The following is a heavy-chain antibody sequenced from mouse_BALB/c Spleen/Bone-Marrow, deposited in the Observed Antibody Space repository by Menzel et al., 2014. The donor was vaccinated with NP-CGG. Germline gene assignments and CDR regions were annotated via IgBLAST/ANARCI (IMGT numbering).Heavy chain of an antibody. Sequence: EVQLVESGGGLVQPGGSLKLSCAASGFTFSNYSMSWVRQTPDKRLELVATINSNGGSTYYPDSVKGRFTISRDTAKNTLYLQMSSLKSEETAMYYCVRGNYGNYVDYFDFWGQGTTLTVSS. D-gene: IGHD2-1*01. CDR2: INSNGGST. J-gene: IGHJ2*01. CDR3: VRGNYGNYVDYFDF. V-gene: IGHV5-6-3*01. CDR1: GFTFSNYS.